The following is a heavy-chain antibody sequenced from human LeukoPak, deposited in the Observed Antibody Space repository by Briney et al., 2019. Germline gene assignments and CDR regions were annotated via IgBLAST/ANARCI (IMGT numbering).Heavy chain of an antibody. D-gene: IGHD4-11*01. Sequence: GGSLRLSCAASGFTFSSYEMHWIRQAPGKGLEWVSYISSSGSTIYYADSVKGRFTISRDNAKNSLYLQMNSLRAEDTAVYYCVRMYDDYTNGHFDSWGQGTLVTVSS. J-gene: IGHJ4*02. CDR1: GFTFSSYE. V-gene: IGHV3-48*03. CDR2: ISSSGSTI. CDR3: VRMYDDYTNGHFDS.